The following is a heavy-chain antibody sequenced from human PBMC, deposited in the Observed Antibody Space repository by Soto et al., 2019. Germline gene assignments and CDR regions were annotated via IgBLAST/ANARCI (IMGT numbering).Heavy chain of an antibody. CDR2: ISYDGSNK. D-gene: IGHD1-26*01. J-gene: IGHJ4*02. V-gene: IGHV3-30-3*01. CDR1: GFTFSSYA. CDR3: ARDQGEELQFFFDY. Sequence: GGSLRLSCAASGFTFSSYAMHWVRQAPGKGLEWVAVISYDGSNKYYADSVKGRFTISRDNSKNTLYLQMNSLRAEDTAVYYCARDQGEELQFFFDYWGQGTLVTVSS.